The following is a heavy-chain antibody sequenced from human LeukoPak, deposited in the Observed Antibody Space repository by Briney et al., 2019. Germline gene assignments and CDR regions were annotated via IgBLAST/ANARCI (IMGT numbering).Heavy chain of an antibody. CDR1: GFSFSSFA. J-gene: IGHJ4*02. Sequence: GGSLRLSCAASGFSFSSFAMTWVRQAPGKGLEWVSTIRSNGATAYNADSVKGRFTISRGNSKNTLYLQMNSLRAEDTAVYYCARELERVLDYWGQGTLVTVSS. V-gene: IGHV3-23*01. D-gene: IGHD1-1*01. CDR2: IRSNGATA. CDR3: ARELERVLDY.